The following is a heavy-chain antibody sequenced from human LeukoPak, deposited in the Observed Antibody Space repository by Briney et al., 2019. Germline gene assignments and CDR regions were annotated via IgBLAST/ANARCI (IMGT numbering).Heavy chain of an antibody. CDR2: INHSGST. CDR1: GGSFSGYY. V-gene: IGHV4-34*01. CDR3: ARGQYDFWSGSHGFDP. Sequence: PSETLSLTCAVYGGSFSGYYWSWIRQPPGKGLEWIGEINHSGSTNYNPSLKSRVTISVDTSKNQFSLKLSSVTAADTAVYYCARGQYDFWSGSHGFDPWGQGTLVTVSS. D-gene: IGHD3-3*01. J-gene: IGHJ5*02.